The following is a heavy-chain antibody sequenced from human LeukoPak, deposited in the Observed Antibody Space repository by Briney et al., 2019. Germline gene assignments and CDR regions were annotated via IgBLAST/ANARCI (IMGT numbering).Heavy chain of an antibody. CDR2: INHSGST. J-gene: IGHJ3*02. Sequence: SETLSLTCAVYGGSFSGYYWSWIRQPPGKGLEWIGEINHSGSTNYNPSLKSRVTISVDTSKNQFSLKLTSVTAADTAMYYCARARYSGRPTPAFDIWGQGTMVTVSS. CDR3: ARARYSGRPTPAFDI. V-gene: IGHV4-34*01. D-gene: IGHD1-26*01. CDR1: GGSFSGYY.